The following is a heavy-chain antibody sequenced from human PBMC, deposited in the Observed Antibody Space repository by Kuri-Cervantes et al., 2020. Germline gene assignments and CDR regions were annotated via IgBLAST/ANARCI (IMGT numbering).Heavy chain of an antibody. J-gene: IGHJ4*02. CDR2: IDTSGYA. V-gene: IGHV4-4*07. CDR1: GASIGGYY. CDR3: ALESGGTNSFDY. D-gene: IGHD2-15*01. Sequence: SETLSLTCTVSGASIGGYYWSWIRQPAGKGLEWIGHIDTSGYATYNPSLKSRVTISVDTSKNQFSLRLSSVTAADTAVYYCALESGGTNSFDYWGQGTLVTVSS.